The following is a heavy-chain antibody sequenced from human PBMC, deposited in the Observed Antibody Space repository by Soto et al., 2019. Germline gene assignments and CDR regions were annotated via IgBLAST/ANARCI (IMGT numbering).Heavy chain of an antibody. CDR1: GGSISSGGYS. CDR2: VFHSGST. V-gene: IGHV4-30-2*01. D-gene: IGHD3-10*01. J-gene: IGHJ4*02. Sequence: SETLSLTCVVSGGSISSGGYSWSWIRQPPGKGLEWIGYVFHSGSTYYSPSLKSRVTRSIDGSKNQFSLKLTSVTAADTAVYYCARGSYGAGSDYWGQGILVTVSS. CDR3: ARGSYGAGSDY.